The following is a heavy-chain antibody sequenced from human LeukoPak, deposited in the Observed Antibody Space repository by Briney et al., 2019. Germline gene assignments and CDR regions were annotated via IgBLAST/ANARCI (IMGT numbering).Heavy chain of an antibody. D-gene: IGHD6-13*01. J-gene: IGHJ3*02. CDR2: LGISGDYA. CDR3: AKEGSSWNDAFDI. CDR1: GFTLSSYA. V-gene: IGHV3-23*01. Sequence: GGSLRLSCVASGFTLSSYAVSWVRQAPGKGLQWVSSLGISGDYAWYAGSVKGRFTISRDSSKNTLYLQMNRLGAEDTAVYYCAKEGSSWNDAFDIWGQGTMVTVSS.